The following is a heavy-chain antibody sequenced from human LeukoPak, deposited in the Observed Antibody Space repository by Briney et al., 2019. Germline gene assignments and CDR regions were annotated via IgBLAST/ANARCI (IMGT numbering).Heavy chain of an antibody. V-gene: IGHV1-2*04. J-gene: IGHJ4*02. D-gene: IGHD5-12*01. CDR1: GYTFTGYY. CDR3: ARGLGYSGYDYDY. Sequence: ASVTVSCKASGYTFTGYYMHWVRQAPGQGREWMGWINPNSGGTNYAQKFQGWVTMTRDTSISTAYMELSRLRSDDTAVYYCARGLGYSGYDYDYWGQGTLVTVSS. CDR2: INPNSGGT.